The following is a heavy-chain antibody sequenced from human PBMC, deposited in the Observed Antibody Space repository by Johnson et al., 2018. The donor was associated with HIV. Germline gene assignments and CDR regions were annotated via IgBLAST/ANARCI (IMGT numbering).Heavy chain of an antibody. V-gene: IGHV3-23*04. CDR2: ISGSGGST. CDR1: GFTFSSYA. J-gene: IGHJ3*02. CDR3: AKGKKSLPDAFDI. Sequence: VQLVESGGGVVQPGRSLRLSCAASGFTFSSYAMSWVRQAPGKGLEWVSAISGSGGSTYYADSVKGRFTISRDNSKNTLYLQMNSLRAEDTAVYYCAKGKKSLPDAFDIWGQGTMVTVSS.